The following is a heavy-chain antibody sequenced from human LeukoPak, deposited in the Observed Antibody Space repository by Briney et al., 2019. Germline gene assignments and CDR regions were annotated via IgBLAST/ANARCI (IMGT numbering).Heavy chain of an antibody. CDR1: GFTFSGYW. CDR3: ARDRGFGQADV. Sequence: GGSLRLSCAASGFTFSGYWMSWLRQAPGNGLEWVANIKQDGGEKYYVDSVKGRFTISRDNAKNSLYLQINSLRAEDTAVYYCARDRGFGQADVWGKGTTVTVSS. J-gene: IGHJ6*04. CDR2: IKQDGGEK. D-gene: IGHD3-10*01. V-gene: IGHV3-7*01.